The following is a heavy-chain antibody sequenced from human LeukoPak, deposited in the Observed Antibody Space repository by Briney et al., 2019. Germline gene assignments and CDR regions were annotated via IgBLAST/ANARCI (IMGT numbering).Heavy chain of an antibody. V-gene: IGHV1-2*02. CDR2: ISPNSGGT. Sequence: ASVKVSCKASGYTFTGYYMHWVRQAPGQGLEWMGWISPNSGGTNYAQKFQGRVTMTRDTSISTAYMELSRLRSDDTAVYYCARVREYCSSTSCFLRAYYYYGMDVWGQGTTVTVSS. J-gene: IGHJ6*02. D-gene: IGHD2-2*01. CDR3: ARVREYCSSTSCFLRAYYYYGMDV. CDR1: GYTFTGYY.